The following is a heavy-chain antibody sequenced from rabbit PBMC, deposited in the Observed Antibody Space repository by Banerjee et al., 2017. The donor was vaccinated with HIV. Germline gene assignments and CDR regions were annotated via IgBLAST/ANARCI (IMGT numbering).Heavy chain of an antibody. V-gene: IGHV1S45*01. CDR3: ARSWWL. Sequence: QEQLEESGGDLVKPEGSLTLTCTASGFSFSNKYVMCWVRQAPGKGLEWIASIDAGSSGSTYYANWAKGRFTISKTSSTTVSLQMTSLTAADTATYFCARSWWLRGPGTLVTVS. CDR2: IDAGSSGST. D-gene: IGHD1-1*01. J-gene: IGHJ6*01. CDR1: GFSFSNKYV.